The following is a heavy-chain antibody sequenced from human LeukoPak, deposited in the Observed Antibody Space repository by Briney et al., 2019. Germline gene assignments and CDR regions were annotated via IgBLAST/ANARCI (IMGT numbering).Heavy chain of an antibody. D-gene: IGHD3-22*01. Sequence: NPSETLSLTCAVYGGSFSDYFWSWIRQPPGKGLEGIGEISHSGSTTYNPSLRSRVTISGDTSKKQFSLKLSPVTAADTAVYYCVTYYYGSSAPKRNYWGQGILVTVSS. CDR2: ISHSGST. V-gene: IGHV4-34*01. CDR3: VTYYYGSSAPKRNY. CDR1: GGSFSDYF. J-gene: IGHJ4*02.